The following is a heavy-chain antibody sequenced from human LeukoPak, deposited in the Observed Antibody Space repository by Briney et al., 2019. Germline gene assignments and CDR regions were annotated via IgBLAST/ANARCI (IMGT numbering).Heavy chain of an antibody. V-gene: IGHV4-39*07. CDR1: GGSITSSSYY. J-gene: IGHJ3*02. CDR3: ARAGYCSSTICPDAFDI. D-gene: IGHD2-2*01. CDR2: IYYRGRT. Sequence: SETLSLTCTVSGGSITSSSYYWGWIRQPPGKGLEWIGSIYYRGRTYYNPSLKSRVTISVDTSKNQVSLKLSSVTAADTAVYYCARAGYCSSTICPDAFDIWGQGTKVTVSS.